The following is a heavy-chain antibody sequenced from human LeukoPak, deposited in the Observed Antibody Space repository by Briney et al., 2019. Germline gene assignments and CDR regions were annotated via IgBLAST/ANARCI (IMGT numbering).Heavy chain of an antibody. CDR1: GFTFSSYW. Sequence: PGGSLRLSCAASGFTFSSYWMSWVRQAPGKGLEWVANIKQDGSEKYYVDSVKGRFIISRDNAKNSLYLQMNSLRAEDTAVYYCARVWLQWENYFDYWGQGTLVTVSS. V-gene: IGHV3-7*01. J-gene: IGHJ4*02. CDR2: IKQDGSEK. D-gene: IGHD5-24*01. CDR3: ARVWLQWENYFDY.